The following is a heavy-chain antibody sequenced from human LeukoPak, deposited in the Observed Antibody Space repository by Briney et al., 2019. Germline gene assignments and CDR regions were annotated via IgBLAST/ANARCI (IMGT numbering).Heavy chain of an antibody. J-gene: IGHJ5*02. CDR3: AHRRGNYYDSSGYVGESNWFDP. Sequence: SGPTLVKPTQTLTLTCTFSGFSLSTSGVGVGWIRQPPGKALEWLALIYWDDDKRYSPSLKSRLTITKDTSKNQVVLTMTNMDPVDTATYYCAHRRGNYYDSSGYVGESNWFDPWGQGTLVTVSS. D-gene: IGHD3-22*01. V-gene: IGHV2-5*02. CDR2: IYWDDDK. CDR1: GFSLSTSGVG.